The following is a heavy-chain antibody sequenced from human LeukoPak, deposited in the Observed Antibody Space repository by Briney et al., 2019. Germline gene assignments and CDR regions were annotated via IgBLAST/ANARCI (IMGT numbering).Heavy chain of an antibody. CDR3: AREAGYCSSTSCYAAGNFDY. J-gene: IGHJ4*02. CDR1: GYTLTSYY. V-gene: IGHV1-2*02. CDR2: INPNSGGT. Sequence: ASVKVSCKASGYTLTSYYMHWVRQAPGQGLEWMGWINPNSGGTNYAQKFQGRVTMTRDTPISTAYMELSRLRSDDTAVYYCAREAGYCSSTSCYAAGNFDYGGQGTLVTVSS. D-gene: IGHD2-2*01.